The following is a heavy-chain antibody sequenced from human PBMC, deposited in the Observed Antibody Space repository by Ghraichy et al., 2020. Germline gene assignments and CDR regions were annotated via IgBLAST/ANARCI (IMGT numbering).Heavy chain of an antibody. Sequence: ASVKVSCKASGYTFTSYGISWVRQAPGQGLEWMGWISAYNGNTNYAQKLQGRVTMTTDTSTSTAYMELRSLRSDDTAVYYCARGYHYDFWSGYYQGGWFDPWGQGTLVTVSS. V-gene: IGHV1-18*04. CDR1: GYTFTSYG. D-gene: IGHD3-3*01. J-gene: IGHJ5*02. CDR2: ISAYNGNT. CDR3: ARGYHYDFWSGYYQGGWFDP.